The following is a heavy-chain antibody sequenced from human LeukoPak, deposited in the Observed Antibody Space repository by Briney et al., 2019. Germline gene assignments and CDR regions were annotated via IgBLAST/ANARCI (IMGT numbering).Heavy chain of an antibody. CDR3: VRQRCGGDCYWGTNWYFDL. CDR1: GYTFTDFY. V-gene: IGHV1-2*02. Sequence: VASVKVSCKASGYTFTDFYLHWVRQAPGQALEWMGWINPNSGDTNTAPRFQDRVTMTRDTSISTAYMHLSRLRSDDTAVYYCVRQRCGGDCYWGTNWYFDLWGRGTLVTVSS. D-gene: IGHD2-21*02. CDR2: INPNSGDT. J-gene: IGHJ2*01.